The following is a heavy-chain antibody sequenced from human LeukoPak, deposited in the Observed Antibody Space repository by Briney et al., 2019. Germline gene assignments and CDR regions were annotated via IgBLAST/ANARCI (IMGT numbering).Heavy chain of an antibody. J-gene: IGHJ4*02. CDR3: ARTMVTAGHSYFDY. Sequence: ASVKVSCKASGYTFTSYGISWVRQAPGQGLEWMGWISAYNGNTNYAQKLQGRVSMTTDTSTSTVYMELRSQRSDDTAVYYCARTMVTAGHSYFDYWGQGTLVTVSS. CDR1: GYTFTSYG. V-gene: IGHV1-18*01. CDR2: ISAYNGNT. D-gene: IGHD3-10*01.